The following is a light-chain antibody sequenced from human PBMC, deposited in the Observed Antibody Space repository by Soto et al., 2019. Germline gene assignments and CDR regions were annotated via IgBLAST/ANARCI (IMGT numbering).Light chain of an antibody. J-gene: IGKJ1*01. Sequence: EIELTQSPGTLSLSPGERATLSCRASQSVSSNYLAWYQHKPGQAPSLLIYGASSRATGIPDRFSGSGSGTDFTLTINRLGPEDFAVYYCQQYGSSPWTFGQGTKVEVK. CDR3: QQYGSSPWT. CDR1: QSVSSNY. CDR2: GAS. V-gene: IGKV3-20*01.